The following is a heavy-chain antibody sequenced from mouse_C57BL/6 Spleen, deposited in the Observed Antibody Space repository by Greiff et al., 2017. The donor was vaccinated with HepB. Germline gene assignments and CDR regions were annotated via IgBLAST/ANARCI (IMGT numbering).Heavy chain of an antibody. D-gene: IGHD3-2*02. CDR3: ARRTAQATRYFDV. CDR1: GYTFTSYG. Sequence: VKLMESGAELARPGASVKLSCKASGYTFTSYGISWVKQRTGQGLEWIGEIYPRSGNTYYNEKFKGKATLTADKSSSTAYMELRSLTSEDSAVYFCARRTAQATRYFDVWGTGTTVTVSS. V-gene: IGHV1-81*01. J-gene: IGHJ1*03. CDR2: IYPRSGNT.